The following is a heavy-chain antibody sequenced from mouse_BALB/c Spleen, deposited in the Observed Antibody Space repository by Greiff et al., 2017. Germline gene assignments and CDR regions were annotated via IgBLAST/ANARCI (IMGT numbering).Heavy chain of an antibody. D-gene: IGHD1-1*01. V-gene: IGHV5-6-5*01. Sequence: EVNLVESGGGLVKPGGSLKLSCAASGFTFSSYAMSWVRQTPEKRLEWVASISSGGSTYYPDSVKGRFTISRDNARNILYLQMSSLRSEDTAMYYCARGDYYGSSYYYAMDYWGQGTSVTVSS. CDR3: ARGDYYGSSYYYAMDY. CDR1: GFTFSSYA. J-gene: IGHJ4*01. CDR2: ISSGGST.